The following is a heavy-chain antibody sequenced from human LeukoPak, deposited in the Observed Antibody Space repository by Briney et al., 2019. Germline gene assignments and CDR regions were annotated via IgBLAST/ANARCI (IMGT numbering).Heavy chain of an antibody. CDR1: GGTFSSYA. CDR3: ARDHFDY. Sequence: GASVKVSCKASGGTFSSYAMHWVRQAPGKGLEYVSAISSNGGSTYYANSVKGRFTISRDDSKNTLYLQMGSLRAEDMAVYYCARDHFDYWGQGTLVTVSS. V-gene: IGHV3-64*01. J-gene: IGHJ4*02. CDR2: ISSNGGST.